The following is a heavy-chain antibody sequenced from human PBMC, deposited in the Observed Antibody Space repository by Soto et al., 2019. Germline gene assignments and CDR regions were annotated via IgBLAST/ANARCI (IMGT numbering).Heavy chain of an antibody. CDR2: ISYDGSNK. V-gene: IGHV3-30*18. CDR1: GFTFSSYG. Sequence: GGSLRLSCAASGFTFSSYGMHWVRQAPGKGLEWVAVISYDGSNKYYADSVKGRFTISRDNSKNTLYLQMNSLRAEDTAVYYCAKGTAGLHLGELSNWGQGTLVTVSS. J-gene: IGHJ4*02. CDR3: AKGTAGLHLGELSN. D-gene: IGHD3-16*02.